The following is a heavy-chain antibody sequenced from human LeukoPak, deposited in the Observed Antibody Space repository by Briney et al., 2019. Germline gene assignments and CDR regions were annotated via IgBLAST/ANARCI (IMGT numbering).Heavy chain of an antibody. CDR3: ARGWGFGSGTYYRDFDY. CDR1: GGSISSGGYY. CDR2: IYYSGSI. J-gene: IGHJ4*02. D-gene: IGHD3-10*01. Sequence: PSETLSLTCTVSGGSISSGGYYWSWIRQHPGKGLEWIGYIYYSGSIHYNPSLTSRVTISIGASKNQFSLKLSSVTAADTAVYYCARGWGFGSGTYYRDFDYWGQGTLVTVSS. V-gene: IGHV4-31*03.